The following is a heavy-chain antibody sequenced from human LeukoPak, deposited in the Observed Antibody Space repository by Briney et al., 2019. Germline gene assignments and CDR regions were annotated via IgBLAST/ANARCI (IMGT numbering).Heavy chain of an antibody. D-gene: IGHD2/OR15-2a*01. V-gene: IGHV3-30*02. CDR2: IRYDGSLK. Sequence: GGSLRLSCASSVFTFMNFGLHWLRQTPGKGLEWVAFIRYDGSLKDYADSVKGRFTVARDNSKNTVSLQMNSLRPEDAAVYYCAKDAVALQDEYYFDSWGPGTLVTVSS. CDR3: AKDAVALQDEYYFDS. CDR1: VFTFMNFG. J-gene: IGHJ4*02.